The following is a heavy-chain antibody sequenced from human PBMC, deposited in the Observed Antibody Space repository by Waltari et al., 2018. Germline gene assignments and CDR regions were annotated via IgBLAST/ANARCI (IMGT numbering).Heavy chain of an antibody. J-gene: IGHJ6*03. D-gene: IGHD3-3*01. Sequence: QVQLVQSGAEVKKPGASVKVSCKASGYTFTSYYMHWVRQAPGQGLEWMGIINPSGGSTSYAQKCHGRVTMTRDTSTSTVYMELSSLRSEDTAVYYCARDEQYYDCWSGYPRRNYYYYMDVWGKGTTVTVSS. CDR3: ARDEQYYDCWSGYPRRNYYYYMDV. CDR2: INPSGGST. V-gene: IGHV1-46*01. CDR1: GYTFTSYY.